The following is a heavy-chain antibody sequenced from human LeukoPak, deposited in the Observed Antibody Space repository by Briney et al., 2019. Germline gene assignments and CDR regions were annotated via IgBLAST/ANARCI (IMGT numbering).Heavy chain of an antibody. V-gene: IGHV4-59*01. J-gene: IGHJ3*02. CDR2: IYYGGST. CDR1: GGSINNFY. D-gene: IGHD3-10*01. CDR3: ARDWSGKNAFDI. Sequence: SETLSLTCTVSGGSINNFYWTWLRQPPGKGLEWIGYIYYGGSTNYNPSLKSRVTISVDTSKNQFSLKLSSVTAADTAVYYCARDWSGKNAFDIWGQGTMVTVSS.